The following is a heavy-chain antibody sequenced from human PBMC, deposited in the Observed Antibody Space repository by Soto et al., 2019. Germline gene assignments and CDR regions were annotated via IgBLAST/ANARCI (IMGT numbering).Heavy chain of an antibody. J-gene: IGHJ4*02. CDR2: IYYSGST. V-gene: IGHV4-59*01. Sequence: SETLSLTCTVSGGSISSYYWSWIRQPPGKGLEWIGYIYYSGSTNYNPSLKSRVTISVDTSKNQFSLKLSSVTAADTAVYYCARDPPVAAASGYWGQGTLVTV. CDR1: GGSISSYY. CDR3: ARDPPVAAASGY. D-gene: IGHD6-13*01.